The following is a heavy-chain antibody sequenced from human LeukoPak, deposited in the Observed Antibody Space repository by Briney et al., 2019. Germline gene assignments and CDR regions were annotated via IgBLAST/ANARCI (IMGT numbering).Heavy chain of an antibody. CDR2: ISYDGSNK. CDR3: ARKGLPDY. J-gene: IGHJ4*02. Sequence: GGSLRLSCAASGFTFSSYAMHWVRQAPGKGLEWVAVISYDGSNKYYADSVKGRFTISRDNSKNTLYLQMNSLRAEDTAVYYCARKGLPDYWGQETLVTVSS. D-gene: IGHD4-11*01. CDR1: GFTFSSYA. V-gene: IGHV3-30-3*01.